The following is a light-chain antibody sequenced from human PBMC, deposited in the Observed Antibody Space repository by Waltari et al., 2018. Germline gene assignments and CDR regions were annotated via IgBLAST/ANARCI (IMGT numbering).Light chain of an antibody. V-gene: IGKV3-15*01. Sequence: EVVMTQSPATLSVSLGDRATLSCRARQSVGTKLAWYHQKPGQPPRLLIYGASTRATGNPARFSGSASGTEFTLTISSLQSEDFAVYYCQQYNDWPPTYTFGQGTKLEIK. CDR3: QQYNDWPPTYT. CDR1: QSVGTK. CDR2: GAS. J-gene: IGKJ2*01.